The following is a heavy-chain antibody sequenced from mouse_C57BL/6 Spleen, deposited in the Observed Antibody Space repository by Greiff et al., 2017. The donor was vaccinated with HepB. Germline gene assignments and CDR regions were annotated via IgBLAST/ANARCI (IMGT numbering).Heavy chain of an antibody. Sequence: VQLQQSGAELAKPGASVKLSCKASGYTFTSYWMHWVKQRPGQGLEWIGYINPSSGYTKYNQKFKDKATLTADKYSSTAYMQLSSLTYEDSAVYYCARSSLAMDYWGQGTSVTVSS. J-gene: IGHJ4*01. V-gene: IGHV1-7*01. CDR2: INPSSGYT. CDR1: GYTFTSYW. CDR3: ARSSLAMDY.